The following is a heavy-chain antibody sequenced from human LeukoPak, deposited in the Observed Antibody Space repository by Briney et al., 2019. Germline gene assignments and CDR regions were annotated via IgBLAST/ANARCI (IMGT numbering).Heavy chain of an antibody. CDR1: GFTFSSYS. D-gene: IGHD3-16*01. CDR3: AREPGDLSRLDY. Sequence: GGSLRLSCAASGFTFSSYSMDWVRQAPGKGLEWVSSISSSSSYIYYADSVKGRFTISRDNAKNSLYLQMNSLRAEDTAVYYCAREPGDLSRLDYWGQGTLVTVSS. V-gene: IGHV3-21*01. J-gene: IGHJ4*02. CDR2: ISSSSSYI.